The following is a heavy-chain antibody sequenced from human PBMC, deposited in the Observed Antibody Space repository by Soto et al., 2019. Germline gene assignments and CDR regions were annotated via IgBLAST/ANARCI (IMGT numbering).Heavy chain of an antibody. CDR3: AKDIRAAGTGYYYYYYMDV. Sequence: SLKISCAASGFTFDDYAMHWVRQAPGKGLEWVSGISWNSGSIGYADSVKGRFTISRDNAKNSLYLQMNSLRAEDTALYYCAKDIRAAGTGYYYYYYMDVWGKGTTVTVSS. CDR2: ISWNSGSI. CDR1: GFTFDDYA. V-gene: IGHV3-9*01. J-gene: IGHJ6*03. D-gene: IGHD6-13*01.